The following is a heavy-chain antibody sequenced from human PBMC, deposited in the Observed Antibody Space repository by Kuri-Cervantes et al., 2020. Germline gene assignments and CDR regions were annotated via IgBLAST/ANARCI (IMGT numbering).Heavy chain of an antibody. CDR3: VKDLTPGGADV. Sequence: SLKISCAASGFTFDDYAMHWVRQAPGKGLEWVSGISWNSGSIGYADSVKGRFTISRDSAKDSLFLQMNGLKSDDTASYYCVKDLTPGGADVWGMGTTVTVSS. V-gene: IGHV3-9*01. D-gene: IGHD2-8*02. CDR1: GFTFDDYA. J-gene: IGHJ6*04. CDR2: ISWNSGSI.